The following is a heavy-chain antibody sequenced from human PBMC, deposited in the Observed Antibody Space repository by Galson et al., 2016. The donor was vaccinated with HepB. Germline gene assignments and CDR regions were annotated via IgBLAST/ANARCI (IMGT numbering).Heavy chain of an antibody. Sequence: SLRLSCAASGFPFGSYGMHWVRQAPGKGLEWVAIIWYDGSNENYADSVKGRFSISRDNSKKTLSLQMNSLRAEDTAVYYCVREMSTGEIDDGFDIWGQGTMVTVPS. V-gene: IGHV3-33*01. D-gene: IGHD5/OR15-5a*01. CDR1: GFPFGSYG. CDR2: IWYDGSNE. J-gene: IGHJ3*02. CDR3: VREMSTGEIDDGFDI.